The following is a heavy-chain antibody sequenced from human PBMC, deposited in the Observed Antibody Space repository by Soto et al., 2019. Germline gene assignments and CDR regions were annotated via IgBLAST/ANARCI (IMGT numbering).Heavy chain of an antibody. CDR3: AREVGSSWYSLYYYYYGMDV. Sequence: GGSLRLSCAASGFTFGSYWMHWVRQAPGKGLVWVSRINSDGSSASYADSVKGRFTISRDNSKNTLYLQMNSLRAEDTAVYYCAREVGSSWYSLYYYYYGMDVWGQGTTVTV. CDR1: GFTFGSYW. J-gene: IGHJ6*02. V-gene: IGHV3-74*01. D-gene: IGHD6-13*01. CDR2: INSDGSSA.